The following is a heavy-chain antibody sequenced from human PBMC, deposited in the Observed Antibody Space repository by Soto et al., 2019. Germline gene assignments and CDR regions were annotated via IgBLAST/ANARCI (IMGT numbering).Heavy chain of an antibody. Sequence: ASVKVSCKASGFSFSDYFMHWVRQAPGQGLEWMGIINPSGDSRNYAQKFQGRVTITRDTSTSTVYMDLSSLRYEDTAVYYCARDTYYYDSSGYYYYAFDIWGQGTMVTVSS. CDR2: INPSGDSR. V-gene: IGHV1-46*01. D-gene: IGHD3-22*01. CDR1: GFSFSDYF. CDR3: ARDTYYYDSSGYYYYAFDI. J-gene: IGHJ3*02.